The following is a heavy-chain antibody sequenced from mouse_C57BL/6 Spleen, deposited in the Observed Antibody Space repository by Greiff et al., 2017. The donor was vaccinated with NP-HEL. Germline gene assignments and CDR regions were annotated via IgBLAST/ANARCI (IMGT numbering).Heavy chain of an antibody. J-gene: IGHJ4*01. Sequence: EVMLVESGGGLVKPGGSLKLSCAASGFTFSSYAMSWVRQTPEKRLEWVATISAGGSYTYYPDNVKGRFTISRDNAKNNLYLQMSHLKSEDTAMYYCARGGYDYEGDYWGQGTSVTVSS. CDR3: ARGGYDYEGDY. CDR1: GFTFSSYA. V-gene: IGHV5-4*03. D-gene: IGHD2-4*01. CDR2: ISAGGSYT.